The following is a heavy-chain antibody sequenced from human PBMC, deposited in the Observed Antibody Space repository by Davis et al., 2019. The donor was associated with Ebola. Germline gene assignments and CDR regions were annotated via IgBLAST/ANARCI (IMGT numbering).Heavy chain of an antibody. CDR2: INSDGSST. J-gene: IGHJ5*02. V-gene: IGHV3-74*01. D-gene: IGHD3-10*01. CDR3: ASRPYSRGWFDP. Sequence: GESLKISCAASGFTFSSYWMHWVRQAPGKGLVWVSRINSDGSSTSYADSVKGRFTISRDNAKNTLYLQMNSLRAEDTAVYYCASRPYSRGWFDPWGQGTLVTVSS. CDR1: GFTFSSYW.